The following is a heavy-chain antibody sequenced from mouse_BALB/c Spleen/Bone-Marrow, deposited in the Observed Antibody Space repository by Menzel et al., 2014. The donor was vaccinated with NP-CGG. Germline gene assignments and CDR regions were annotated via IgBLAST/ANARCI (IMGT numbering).Heavy chain of an antibody. CDR1: GYTFSSYW. CDR2: ILPGSGST. Sequence: VHLVESGAELMKPGASVKISCKATGYTFSSYWIEWVKQRPGHGLEGIGEILPGSGSTNYNEKFKGKATFTADTSSNTAYMQLSSLTSEDSAVYYCARELGDYWGQGTLVTVSA. CDR3: ARELGDY. D-gene: IGHD4-1*01. V-gene: IGHV1-9*01. J-gene: IGHJ3*01.